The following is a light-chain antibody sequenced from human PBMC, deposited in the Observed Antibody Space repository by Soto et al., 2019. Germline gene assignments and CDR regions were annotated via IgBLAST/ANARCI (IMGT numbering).Light chain of an antibody. CDR2: TND. CDR3: AAWDYSLNGVV. CDR1: SSSIGSNT. J-gene: IGLJ2*01. V-gene: IGLV1-44*01. Sequence: QSVLTQPPSASGTPGQRVTISCSGSSSSIGSNTVNWYQQLPGTAPKLLIYTNDQRPSGVPDRFSGSKSGTSASLAISGLQSEDEAHYYCAAWDYSLNGVVFGGGTKLTVL.